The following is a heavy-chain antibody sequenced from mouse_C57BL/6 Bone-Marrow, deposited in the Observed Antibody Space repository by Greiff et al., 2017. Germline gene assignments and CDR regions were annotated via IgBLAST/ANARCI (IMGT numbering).Heavy chain of an antibody. V-gene: IGHV1-69*01. CDR1: GYTFTSYW. J-gene: IGHJ2*01. CDR3: ARSSGYPDF. D-gene: IGHD3-1*01. Sequence: QVQLQQPGAELVMPGASVKLSCKASGYTFTSYWMHWVKQRPGQGLEWIGEIDPSDSYPNYNQKFKGKSTLTVDKSSSTAYMQLSSLTSEDSAVXYCARSSGYPDFWGQGTTLTVSS. CDR2: IDPSDSYP.